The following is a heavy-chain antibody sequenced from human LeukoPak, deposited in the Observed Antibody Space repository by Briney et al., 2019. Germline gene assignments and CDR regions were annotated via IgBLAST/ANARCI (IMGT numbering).Heavy chain of an antibody. CDR2: IIPIFGTA. CDR1: GFTFSSYA. Sequence: GGSLRLSCAASGFTFSSYAISWVRQAPGQGLEWMGGIIPIFGTANYAQKFQGRVTITADESTSTAYMELSSLRSEDTAVYYCARGSSGSDYYYYGMDVWGQGTTVTVSS. J-gene: IGHJ6*02. V-gene: IGHV1-69*01. D-gene: IGHD3-10*01. CDR3: ARGSSGSDYYYYGMDV.